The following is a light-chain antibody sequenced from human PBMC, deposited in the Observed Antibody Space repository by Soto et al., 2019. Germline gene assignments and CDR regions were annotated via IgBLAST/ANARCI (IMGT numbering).Light chain of an antibody. Sequence: EIGETESPWNPFFSPREKTTPSSTASQSVSTNLAWYQQIPGQAPRLLIYGASTRATGIPARFSGSGSGTEFTLAISSLQSEDFAVYYCQQYNDWPQTFGLGTKVDIK. CDR3: QQYNDWPQT. V-gene: IGKV3-15*01. CDR2: GAS. J-gene: IGKJ1*01. CDR1: QSVSTN.